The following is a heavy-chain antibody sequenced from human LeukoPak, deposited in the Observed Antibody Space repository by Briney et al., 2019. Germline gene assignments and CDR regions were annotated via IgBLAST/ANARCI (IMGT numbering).Heavy chain of an antibody. D-gene: IGHD3-3*01. CDR1: GGSISSYY. V-gene: IGHV4-59*01. CDR3: ARGGYYDFWSGTCYWFDP. Sequence: PSETLSLTCTVSGGSISSYYWSWIRQPPGKGLEWMGYIFYSGSTNYNPSLKSRVTISVDTSKNQFSLKLSSVTAADTAVYYCARGGYYDFWSGTCYWFDPWGQGTLVTVSS. J-gene: IGHJ5*02. CDR2: IFYSGST.